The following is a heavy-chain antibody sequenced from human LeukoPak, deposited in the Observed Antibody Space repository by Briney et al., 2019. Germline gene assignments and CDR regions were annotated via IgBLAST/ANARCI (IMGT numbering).Heavy chain of an antibody. CDR3: ARDLGNTGWYTFDY. V-gene: IGHV6-1*01. D-gene: IGHD6-19*01. Sequence: SQTLSLTYAISGDSVPSMKCAWNWIRQSPSRGLEGLGRTYYMSKGYDDYAESMRGRITISPDTSMNQYSLHVLSVTPEDTAVYYCARDLGNTGWYTFDYWGQGILVTVSS. CDR1: GDSVPSMKCA. J-gene: IGHJ4*02. CDR2: TYYMSKGYD.